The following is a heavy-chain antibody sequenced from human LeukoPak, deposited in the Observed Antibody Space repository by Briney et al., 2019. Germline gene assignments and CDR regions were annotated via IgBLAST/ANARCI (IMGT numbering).Heavy chain of an antibody. Sequence: SQTLSRTCAISGDIVSSNSAAWNWIRQSPSRGLEWLGRTYYRSKWYNDYAVSVKSRITINPDTSKNQFSLHLNLGTPEDTAGYYCAREGHYGMDVWGQGPTVTVPS. CDR3: AREGHYGMDV. V-gene: IGHV6-1*01. CDR1: GDIVSSNSAA. J-gene: IGHJ6*02. CDR2: TYYRSKWYN.